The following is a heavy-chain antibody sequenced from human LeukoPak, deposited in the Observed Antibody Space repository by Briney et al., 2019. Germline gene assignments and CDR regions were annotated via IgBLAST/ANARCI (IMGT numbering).Heavy chain of an antibody. V-gene: IGHV3-48*03. CDR3: ARALPSSWWYFDY. J-gene: IGHJ4*02. CDR1: GFTFITYE. D-gene: IGHD6-13*01. Sequence: GGPLRLSCGASGFTFITYEMNWVRQAPGKGLEWVSYISSSGSIYYADIVKGRFTISRDNAKNSLYLQMHSLRAEDTAVYFCARALPSSWWYFDYWGRGTLVTVSS. CDR2: ISSSGSI.